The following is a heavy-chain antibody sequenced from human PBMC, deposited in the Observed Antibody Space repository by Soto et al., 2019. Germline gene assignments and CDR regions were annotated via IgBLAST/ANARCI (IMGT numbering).Heavy chain of an antibody. CDR1: GYTFTSYG. CDR2: INAGNGNT. Sequence: ASVKVSCKASGYTFTSYGISWVRQAPGQRLEWMGWINAGNGNTNYSQKFQGRVTITTDTSASTAYMELSSLRSEDTAVYYCAISYYDSSGYYFVFDYWGQGTLVTVSS. CDR3: AISYYDSSGYYFVFDY. J-gene: IGHJ4*02. D-gene: IGHD3-22*01. V-gene: IGHV1-18*01.